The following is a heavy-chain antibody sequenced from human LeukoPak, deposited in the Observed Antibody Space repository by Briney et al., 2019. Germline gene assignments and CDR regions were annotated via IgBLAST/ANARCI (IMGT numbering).Heavy chain of an antibody. V-gene: IGHV3-23*01. CDR2: ISGSGGST. J-gene: IGHJ4*02. D-gene: IGHD2-15*01. Sequence: GGSLRLSCAASGFTFSSYAMSWVRQAPGKGLEGVSAISGSGGSTYYADSVQGRFTISRDNSKNTLYLQMNSLRAEDTAVYYCAKRMHGGTRVFDYWGQGTLVTVSS. CDR1: GFTFSSYA. CDR3: AKRMHGGTRVFDY.